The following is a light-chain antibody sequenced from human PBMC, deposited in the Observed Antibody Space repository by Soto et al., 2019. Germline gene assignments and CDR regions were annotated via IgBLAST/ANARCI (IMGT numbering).Light chain of an antibody. CDR2: DAS. Sequence: DIQIAQSPSTLAAYVGDRGTVACRASQSIRSRLAWYQQKPGKAPKPLIYDASSLESGVPSRLSGSGSGTEFTLAIRSLQPDYFATYYCQQYNSYWTFGQGTKVDIK. CDR3: QQYNSYWT. J-gene: IGKJ1*01. V-gene: IGKV1-5*01. CDR1: QSIRSR.